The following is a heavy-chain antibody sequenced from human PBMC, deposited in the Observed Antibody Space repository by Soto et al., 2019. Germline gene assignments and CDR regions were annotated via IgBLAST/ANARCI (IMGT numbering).Heavy chain of an antibody. CDR2: INPNSGGT. Sequence: ASVKVSCKASGYTFTGYYMHWVRQAPGQGLEWMGWINPNSGGTNYAQRFQGRVTMTRDTSISTAYMELSRLRSDDTAVYYCARVTGSGSYGMDGCGQRTTVIVSS. CDR1: GYTFTGYY. J-gene: IGHJ6*02. V-gene: IGHV1-2*02. D-gene: IGHD2-15*01. CDR3: ARVTGSGSYGMDG.